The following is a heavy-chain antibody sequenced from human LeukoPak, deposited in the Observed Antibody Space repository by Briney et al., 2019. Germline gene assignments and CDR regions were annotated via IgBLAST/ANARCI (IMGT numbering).Heavy chain of an antibody. CDR3: ARENSSSSWYDTFDP. D-gene: IGHD6-13*01. V-gene: IGHV4-31*03. J-gene: IGHJ5*02. CDR2: MSYSGDT. Sequence: SQTLSLTCTVSGGSISSGGYYWNWIRQHPGTGLEGIGYMSYSGDTYYNASLKSRITISLDTSKNQFSLKLSSVTAADTAVYYCARENSSSSWYDTFDPWGQGTLVTVSS. CDR1: GGSISSGGYY.